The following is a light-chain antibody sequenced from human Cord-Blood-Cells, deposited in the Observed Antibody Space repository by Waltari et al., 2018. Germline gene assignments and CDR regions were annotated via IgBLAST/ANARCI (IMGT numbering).Light chain of an antibody. CDR3: QKYNSAPYS. Sequence: DIQMTQSPSSLSASVGYRVTITCRAIQGISNYLAWYQQKPGKVPKLLIYAASTLRSGVPSGFSGSGSVTDCTLTISSLQPEDVATYYCQKYNSAPYSFGQGTKLEIK. J-gene: IGKJ2*03. CDR1: QGISNY. V-gene: IGKV1-27*01. CDR2: AAS.